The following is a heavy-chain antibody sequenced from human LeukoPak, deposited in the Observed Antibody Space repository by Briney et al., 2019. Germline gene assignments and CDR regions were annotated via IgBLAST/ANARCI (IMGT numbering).Heavy chain of an antibody. D-gene: IGHD4-17*01. CDR2: IYYSGST. CDR3: ARRGTVTHGVWFDP. V-gene: IGHV4-59*01. Sequence: SETLSLTCTVSGGSISSYYWSWIRQPPGKGLEWIGYIYYSGSTNYNPSLKSRVTISVDTSKNQFPLKLSSVTAADTAVYYCARRGTVTHGVWFDPWGQGTLVTVSS. J-gene: IGHJ5*02. CDR1: GGSISSYY.